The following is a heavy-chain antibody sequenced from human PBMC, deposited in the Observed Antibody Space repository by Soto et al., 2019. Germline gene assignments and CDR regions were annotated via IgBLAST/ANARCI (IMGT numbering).Heavy chain of an antibody. V-gene: IGHV4-4*02. Sequence: QVQLQESGPGLVKPSGTLSLTCAVSGGSISTDYWWSWVRQPPGKGLEWIGEIHHSGSTNYNPSLKSRVTISVDTSKNQFSLKLSSVTAADTAVYYCARHAYSSSWYWDYWGQGTLVTVSS. CDR2: IHHSGST. CDR1: GGSISTDYW. J-gene: IGHJ4*02. CDR3: ARHAYSSSWYWDY. D-gene: IGHD6-13*01.